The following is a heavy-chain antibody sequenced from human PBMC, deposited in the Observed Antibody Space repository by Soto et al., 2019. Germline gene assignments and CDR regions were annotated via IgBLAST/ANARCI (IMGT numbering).Heavy chain of an antibody. V-gene: IGHV3-7*05. D-gene: IGHD2-15*01. CDR3: ARDACSGGSCYDY. J-gene: IGHJ4*02. Sequence: EVQLVESGGGLVQPGGSLRLSCAASGFTFSSYWMSWVRQAPGKGLEWVANIKQDGSEKYYVDSVKGRFTISRDNAKNSLYLQMNRLRAEDTAVYYCARDACSGGSCYDYWGQGTLVTVSS. CDR1: GFTFSSYW. CDR2: IKQDGSEK.